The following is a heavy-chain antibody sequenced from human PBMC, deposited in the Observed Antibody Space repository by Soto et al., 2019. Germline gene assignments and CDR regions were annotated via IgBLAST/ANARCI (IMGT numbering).Heavy chain of an antibody. CDR3: ARSAYYDSSGYYPDFFRH. CDR2: IIPIFGTA. J-gene: IGHJ1*01. CDR1: GGTFSSYA. D-gene: IGHD3-22*01. V-gene: IGHV1-69*13. Sequence: SVKVSCKASGGTFSSYAISWVRQAPGQGLEWMGGIIPIFGTANYAQKFQGRVTITADESTSTAYMELGSLRSEDTAVYYCARSAYYDSSGYYPDFFRHWGQGTLVTVSS.